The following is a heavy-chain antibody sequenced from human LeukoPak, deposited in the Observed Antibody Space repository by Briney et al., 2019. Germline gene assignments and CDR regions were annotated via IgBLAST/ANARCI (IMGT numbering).Heavy chain of an antibody. J-gene: IGHJ5*02. Sequence: PGGSLRLSCAASGFTFSSYWMSWVRQAPGKGLEWVANIKQDGSEKYYVDSVKGRFTISRDNAKNSLYLQMNSLRAEDTAVYYCARYPSSGWEANWFDPWGQGTLVTVSS. CDR2: IKQDGSEK. V-gene: IGHV3-7*01. CDR3: ARYPSSGWEANWFDP. D-gene: IGHD6-19*01. CDR1: GFTFSSYW.